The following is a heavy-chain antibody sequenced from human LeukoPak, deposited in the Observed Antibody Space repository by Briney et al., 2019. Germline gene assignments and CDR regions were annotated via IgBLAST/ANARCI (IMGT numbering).Heavy chain of an antibody. V-gene: IGHV4-39*01. J-gene: IGHJ4*02. Sequence: PSETLSLTCTVSGGSISSSSYYWGWIRQPPGKGLEWIGSIYYSGNTYHNPSLKSRVTISVDTSKNQFSLKLNSVTAADTAVYYCARHATVTSFTFAYWGQGTLVTVSS. CDR2: IYYSGNT. D-gene: IGHD4-17*01. CDR1: GGSISSSSYY. CDR3: ARHATVTSFTFAY.